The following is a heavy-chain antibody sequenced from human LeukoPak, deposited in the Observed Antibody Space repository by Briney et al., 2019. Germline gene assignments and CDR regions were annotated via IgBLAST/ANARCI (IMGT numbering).Heavy chain of an antibody. CDR2: ISGSGGST. CDR3: AKHLARGYSVSWYFDY. Sequence: PGGSLRLSCAASGFTFSTYTMNCVRQAPGKGLEWVSDISGSGGSTYYADSVRGRFTISRDNSKTTLYLQMNSLRAEDTAIYYCAKHLARGYSVSWYFDYWGQGTLVTVSS. CDR1: GFTFSTYT. J-gene: IGHJ4*02. D-gene: IGHD6-13*01. V-gene: IGHV3-23*01.